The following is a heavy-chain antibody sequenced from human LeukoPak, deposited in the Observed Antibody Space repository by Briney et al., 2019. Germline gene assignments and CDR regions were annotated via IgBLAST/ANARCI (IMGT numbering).Heavy chain of an antibody. D-gene: IGHD6-19*01. CDR2: ISGSGGST. J-gene: IGHJ4*02. Sequence: GGSLRLSXAASGFTFSSYAMSWVRQAPGKGLEWVSAISGSGGSTYYADSVKGRFTISRDNSKNTLYLQMNSLRAEDTAVYYCAKVMYSSGWYYFDYWGQGTLVTVSS. CDR1: GFTFSSYA. CDR3: AKVMYSSGWYYFDY. V-gene: IGHV3-23*01.